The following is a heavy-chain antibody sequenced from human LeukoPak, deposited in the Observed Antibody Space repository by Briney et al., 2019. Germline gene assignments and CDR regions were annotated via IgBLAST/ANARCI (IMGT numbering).Heavy chain of an antibody. V-gene: IGHV4-4*02. CDR3: ARDVRGIAASDPLD. CDR2: IYYSGGP. CDR1: GGSISSSNW. Sequence: SGTLSLTCAVSGGSISSSNWWSWVRQPPGKGLEWIGSIYYSGGPYYNPSLKSRVTISVDTSKNQFYLKLSSVTAADTAVYYCARDVRGIAASDPLDWGQGTLVTVSS. D-gene: IGHD6-13*01. J-gene: IGHJ4*02.